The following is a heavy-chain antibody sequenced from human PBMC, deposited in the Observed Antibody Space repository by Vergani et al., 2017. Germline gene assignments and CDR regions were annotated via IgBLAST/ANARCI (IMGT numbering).Heavy chain of an antibody. CDR2: IYYSGTT. D-gene: IGHD6-25*01. V-gene: IGHV4-31*01. CDR3: ARVDTQVPATSHFYYMDV. J-gene: IGHJ6*03. CDR1: GGSISSGDHC. Sequence: QVQLQESGPGVVKPSQTLSLTCAVSGGSISSGDHCWTWIRQRPGKGLEWSGYIYYSGTTYDNPSLRSLLTISVDTSQNQFSLNLRSVTAADTAVYYCARVDTQVPATSHFYYMDVWGKGTTVVVSS.